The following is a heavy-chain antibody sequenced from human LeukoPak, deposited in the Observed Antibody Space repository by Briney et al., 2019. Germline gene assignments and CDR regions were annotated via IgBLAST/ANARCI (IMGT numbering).Heavy chain of an antibody. D-gene: IGHD1-26*01. Sequence: SETLSLTCAVYGGSFSGYYWSWIRQPPGKGLECIGNIYYSGTSNYNPSLKSRVTISVDTSKNQFSLKLNSVTAADTAVYYCARDFDSGWFDYWGLGTRVTVSS. CDR3: ARDFDSGWFDY. J-gene: IGHJ5*01. V-gene: IGHV4-59*01. CDR2: IYYSGTS. CDR1: GGSFSGYY.